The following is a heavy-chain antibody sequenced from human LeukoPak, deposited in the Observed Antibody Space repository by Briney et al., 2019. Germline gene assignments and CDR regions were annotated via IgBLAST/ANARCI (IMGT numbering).Heavy chain of an antibody. CDR3: AREIPPDIAAAGEEY. D-gene: IGHD6-13*01. CDR2: IYYSGST. CDR1: GGSISSSSYY. V-gene: IGHV4-39*07. Sequence: PSETLSLTCTVSGGSISSSSYYWGWIRQPPGKGLEWIGSIYYSGSTYYNPSLKSRVTISVDTSKNQFSLKLSPVTAADTAVYYCAREIPPDIAAAGEEYWGQGTLVTVSS. J-gene: IGHJ4*02.